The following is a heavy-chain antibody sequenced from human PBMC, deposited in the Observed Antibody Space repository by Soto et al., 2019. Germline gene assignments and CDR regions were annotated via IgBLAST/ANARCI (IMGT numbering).Heavy chain of an antibody. Sequence: GGSLRLSCAASGFTFSSYGMHWVRQAPGKGLEWVAVISYDGSNKYYADSVKGRFTISRDNSKNTLYLQMNSLRAEDTAVYYCAKDIDSYSIVVVPDYWGQGTLVTVSS. V-gene: IGHV3-30*18. CDR3: AKDIDSYSIVVVPDY. J-gene: IGHJ4*02. CDR1: GFTFSSYG. D-gene: IGHD3-22*01. CDR2: ISYDGSNK.